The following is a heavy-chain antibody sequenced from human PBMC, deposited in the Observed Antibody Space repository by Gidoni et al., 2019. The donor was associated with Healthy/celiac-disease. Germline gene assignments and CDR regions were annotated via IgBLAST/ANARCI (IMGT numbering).Heavy chain of an antibody. V-gene: IGHV3-9*01. CDR1: GFPFDDYA. CDR3: AKAGHYYDSSGYFVSGGFDY. D-gene: IGHD3-22*01. Sequence: EVQLVESGGGLVQPGRSLRLSCAASGFPFDDYAMHWVRQAPGKGLGCVSGISWNSGSIGYADSVKGRFTISRDNAKNSLYLQMNSLRAEDTALYYCAKAGHYYDSSGYFVSGGFDYWGQGTLVTVSS. J-gene: IGHJ4*02. CDR2: ISWNSGSI.